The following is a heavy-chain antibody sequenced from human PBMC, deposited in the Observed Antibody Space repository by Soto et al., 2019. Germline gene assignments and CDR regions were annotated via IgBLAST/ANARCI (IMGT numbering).Heavy chain of an antibody. CDR3: ARLGGYCSGTSCYGYYGMDV. J-gene: IGHJ6*02. V-gene: IGHV4-39*01. CDR2: FHFSGST. Sequence: PSETLSLTCTVSGGSISSSSYYWGWIRQPPGKGLYCIGSFHFSGSTYSCPSLESRFTISVDTSKNQFSLKLSSLTAADTAVFYCARLGGYCSGTSCYGYYGMDVWGQGTTVTVSS. CDR1: GGSISSSSYY. D-gene: IGHD2-2*01.